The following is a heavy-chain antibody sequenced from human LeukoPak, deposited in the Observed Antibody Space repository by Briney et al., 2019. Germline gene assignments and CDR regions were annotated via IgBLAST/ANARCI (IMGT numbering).Heavy chain of an antibody. CDR1: GFTFSSYA. Sequence: GGSLRLSCAASGFTFSSYAMSWVRQAPGKGLEWVSAISCSGGSTYYADSVKGRFTISRDNSKNTLYLQMNSLRAEDTAVYYCATGRTIVVVPAAMPDYWGQGTLVTVSS. CDR2: ISCSGGST. CDR3: ATGRTIVVVPAAMPDY. J-gene: IGHJ4*02. V-gene: IGHV3-23*01. D-gene: IGHD2-2*01.